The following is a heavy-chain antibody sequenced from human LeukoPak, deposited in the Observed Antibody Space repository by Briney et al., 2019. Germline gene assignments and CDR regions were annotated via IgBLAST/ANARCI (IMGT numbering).Heavy chain of an antibody. CDR3: ARDVGPYGGSPGGD. CDR2: IKTDGSES. J-gene: IGHJ4*02. V-gene: IGHV3-74*01. D-gene: IGHD2-21*01. Sequence: GGSLRLSCAASGFIFSNFWIHWVRQAPGKGLVWVSRIKTDGSESSYADSAKGRFTISRDNAKDTLYLQMGSLRDDDTAVYFCARDVGPYGGSPGGDWGLGTLVTVSS. CDR1: GFIFSNFW.